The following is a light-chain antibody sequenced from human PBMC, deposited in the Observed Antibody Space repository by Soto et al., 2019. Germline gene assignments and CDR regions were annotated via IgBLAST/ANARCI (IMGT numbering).Light chain of an antibody. V-gene: IGKV3-20*01. Sequence: EIVLTQSPGTLSLSPGERATLSCRASQRLSSSYLAWYQQKPGQAPRLLIYGASSRATGIPDRFSGSGSGTDFTLTISRLEPEDFAVYYCQQYGSSPRTFGQGTKVDIK. J-gene: IGKJ1*01. CDR2: GAS. CDR1: QRLSSSY. CDR3: QQYGSSPRT.